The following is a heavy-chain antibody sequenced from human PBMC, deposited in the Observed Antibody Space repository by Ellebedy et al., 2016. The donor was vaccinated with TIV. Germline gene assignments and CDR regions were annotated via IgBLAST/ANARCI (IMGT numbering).Heavy chain of an antibody. D-gene: IGHD2-8*02. CDR1: GFTFRSYG. V-gene: IGHV3-33*01. CDR2: IWYDGSNK. J-gene: IGHJ4*02. CDR3: ARDKNTGYIDY. Sequence: PGGSLRLSCAASGFTFRSYGMHWVRQAPGKGLEWVAVIWYDGSNKYYGDSVKGRFTISRDNSKNTLYMQMNSLRAEDTAVYYCARDKNTGYIDYWGQGALVTVSS.